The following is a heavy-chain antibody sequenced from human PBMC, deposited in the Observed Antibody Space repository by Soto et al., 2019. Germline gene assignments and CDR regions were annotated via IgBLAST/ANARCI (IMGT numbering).Heavy chain of an antibody. CDR3: ARDRDFWTGYEYYYYAMDV. J-gene: IGHJ6*02. D-gene: IGHD3-3*01. V-gene: IGHV1-46*01. Sequence: QVQLVQPGSEVKKPGASVKVSCKASGYSFTSYYLHWVRQAPGQGLEWMGIINPNSTSASYAQKFQGRVTMTRDTSTSTVYMELSTLRSEDTAVYYCARDRDFWTGYEYYYYAMDVWGQGTTVTVSS. CDR2: INPNSTSA. CDR1: GYSFTSYY.